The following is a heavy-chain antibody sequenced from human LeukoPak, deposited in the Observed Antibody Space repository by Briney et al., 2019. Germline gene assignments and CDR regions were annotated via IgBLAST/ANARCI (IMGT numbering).Heavy chain of an antibody. Sequence: GGSLRLSCAASGFTFSSYGMHWVRQAPGKGLEWVAVISYDGSNKYYADSVKGRFTISRDNSKNTLYLQMNSLRAEDTAVYYCAKDKRGGDYGDFDYWGQGTLVTVSS. V-gene: IGHV3-30*18. CDR1: GFTFSSYG. J-gene: IGHJ4*02. CDR3: AKDKRGGDYGDFDY. CDR2: ISYDGSNK. D-gene: IGHD4/OR15-4a*01.